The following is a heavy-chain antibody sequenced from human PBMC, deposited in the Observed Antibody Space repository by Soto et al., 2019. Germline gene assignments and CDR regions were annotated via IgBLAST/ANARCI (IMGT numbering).Heavy chain of an antibody. J-gene: IGHJ4*02. V-gene: IGHV1-18*01. CDR3: ASSPTYEYSSSFDY. CDR2: ISAYNGNT. D-gene: IGHD6-6*01. Sequence: ASVKVSCKASGYTFTSYGISWVRQAPGQGLEWMGWISAYNGNTNYAQKLQGRVTMTTDTSTSTAYMELRSLRSDDTAVYYCASSPTYEYSSSFDYWGQGTLVTVSS. CDR1: GYTFTSYG.